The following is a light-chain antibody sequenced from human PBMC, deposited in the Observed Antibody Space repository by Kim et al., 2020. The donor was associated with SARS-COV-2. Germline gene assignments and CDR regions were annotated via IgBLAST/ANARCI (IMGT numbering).Light chain of an antibody. CDR1: VLAKKY. CDR2: KDN. Sequence: SYELTQPSSVSVSPGQTARITCSGDVLAKKYARWYQQKPGQAPVLVIYKDNERPSGIPERFSGSSSGTTVTLTISGAQAMDEADYYCYSAVDNNWVFGGGTQLTVL. CDR3: YSAVDNNWV. J-gene: IGLJ3*02. V-gene: IGLV3-27*01.